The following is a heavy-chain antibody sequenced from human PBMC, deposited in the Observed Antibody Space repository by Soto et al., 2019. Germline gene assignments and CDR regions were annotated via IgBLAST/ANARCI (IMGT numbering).Heavy chain of an antibody. CDR3: ARRWGRTFDY. CDR1: GGSIRCYY. CDR2: IYYSGST. V-gene: IGHV4-59*08. D-gene: IGHD7-27*01. Sequence: SETQFVTSTVSGGSIRCYYWSWIRQPPGKGLEWIGYIYYSGSTNYNPSLKSRVTISVDTSKNQFSLKLSSVTAADTAVYYCARRWGRTFDYWGQGTLVTVSS. J-gene: IGHJ4*02.